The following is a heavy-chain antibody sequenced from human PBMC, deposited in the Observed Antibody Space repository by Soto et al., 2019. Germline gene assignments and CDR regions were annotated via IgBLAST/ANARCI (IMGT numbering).Heavy chain of an antibody. CDR3: ARGRGIVATIDWFDP. CDR2: IYYSGST. D-gene: IGHD5-12*01. CDR1: GGSISSGDYY. Sequence: SETLSLTGTVSGGSISSGDYYWSWIRQPPGKGLEWIGYIYYSGSTYYNPSLKSRVTISVDTSKNQFSLKLSSVTAADTAVYYCARGRGIVATIDWFDPWGQGTLVTVS. V-gene: IGHV4-30-4*01. J-gene: IGHJ5*02.